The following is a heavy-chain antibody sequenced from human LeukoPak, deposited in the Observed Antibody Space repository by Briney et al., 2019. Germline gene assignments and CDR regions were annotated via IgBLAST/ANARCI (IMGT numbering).Heavy chain of an antibody. CDR3: ARFGTGSGSPDY. J-gene: IGHJ4*02. D-gene: IGHD3-10*01. Sequence: SDTLSLTCAVSGGSISSSGYYGGWIRQPPGKGLEWIGSIYYSGSTYYNPSLKSRVTISADTSKNQFSLKLSSVTAADTAVYYCARFGTGSGSPDYWGQGMLVTVSS. CDR1: GGSISSSGYY. CDR2: IYYSGST. V-gene: IGHV4-39*07.